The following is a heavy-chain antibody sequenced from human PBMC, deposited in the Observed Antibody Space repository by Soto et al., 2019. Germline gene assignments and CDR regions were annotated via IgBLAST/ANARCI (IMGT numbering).Heavy chain of an antibody. CDR3: ARDLPDYDILTGRSSYMDV. J-gene: IGHJ6*03. D-gene: IGHD3-9*01. V-gene: IGHV1-2*04. Sequence: QVQLVQSGAEVKKPGASVKVSCKASGYTFTGYYMHWVRQAPGQGLEWMGWINPNSGGTNYAQKFQGWVTMTRDTSISTAYMELSRLRSDDTAVYYCARDLPDYDILTGRSSYMDVWGKGTTVTVSS. CDR2: INPNSGGT. CDR1: GYTFTGYY.